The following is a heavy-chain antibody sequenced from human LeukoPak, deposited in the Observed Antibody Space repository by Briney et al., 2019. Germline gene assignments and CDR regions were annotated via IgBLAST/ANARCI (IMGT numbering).Heavy chain of an antibody. Sequence: GGPLRLSCAASGFTFSRYTMSWVRQIPGRGLEWVSGISGSAGSTSYANSVKGRFTISRDNSQNTLYLQMNSLRAEDTAVYYCAKDIVVVAAAQDAFDIWGQGTMVTVSS. V-gene: IGHV3-23*01. CDR2: ISGSAGST. J-gene: IGHJ3*02. CDR1: GFTFSRYT. D-gene: IGHD2-15*01. CDR3: AKDIVVVAAAQDAFDI.